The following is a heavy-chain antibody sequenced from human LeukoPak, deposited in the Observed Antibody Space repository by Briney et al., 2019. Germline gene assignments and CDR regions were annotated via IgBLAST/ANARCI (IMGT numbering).Heavy chain of an antibody. V-gene: IGHV3-33*01. D-gene: IGHD2-8*01. CDR1: GFTFSSYG. CDR2: IWYDGSNK. CDR3: ARGLGYCTNGVCSNFDY. J-gene: IGHJ4*02. Sequence: GGSLRLSCAASGFTFSSYGMHWVRQAPGKGLEWVAVIWYDGSNKYYADSVKGRFTISGDNSKNTLYLQMNSLRAEDTAVYYCARGLGYCTNGVCSNFDYWGQGTLVTVSS.